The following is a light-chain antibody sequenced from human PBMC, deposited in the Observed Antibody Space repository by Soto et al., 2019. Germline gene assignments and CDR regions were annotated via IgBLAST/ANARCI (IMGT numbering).Light chain of an antibody. V-gene: IGKV3-20*01. CDR3: QHYGGAFI. CDR1: QSINSTS. CDR2: NTS. Sequence: EIVLTQSPGTLSLSPGEGATVSCRVRQSINSTSLVWYQRKFGQAPSLLIYNTSSRTTGIPARVIRSGSGTYFILSISRLEPEDFAVYDCQHYGGAFIFGTGTKVDFK. J-gene: IGKJ3*01.